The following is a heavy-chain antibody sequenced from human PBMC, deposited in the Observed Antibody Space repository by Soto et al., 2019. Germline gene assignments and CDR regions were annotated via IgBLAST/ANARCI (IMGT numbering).Heavy chain of an antibody. J-gene: IGHJ4*02. CDR3: ARDPIAAAGTWLVPLGLY. CDR1: GFAFSSYS. V-gene: IGHV3-21*01. D-gene: IGHD6-13*01. CDR2: ISSSSSYI. Sequence: PGGSLRLSCAASGFAFSSYSMNWVRQAPGKGLEWVSSISSSSSYIYYADSVKGRFTISRDNAKNSLYLQMNSLRAEDTAVYYCARDPIAAAGTWLVPLGLYWGQGTLVTVSS.